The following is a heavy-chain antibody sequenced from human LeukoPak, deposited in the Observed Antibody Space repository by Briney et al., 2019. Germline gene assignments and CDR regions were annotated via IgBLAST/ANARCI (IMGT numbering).Heavy chain of an antibody. CDR1: GYTFTSYG. CDR3: ARDSGLGYCSTTNCFQPFDS. J-gene: IGHJ4*02. V-gene: IGHV1-18*01. CDR2: ISAYNGNT. Sequence: ASVKVSCKASGYTFTSYGISWVRQAPGQGLEWMGWISAYNGNTNYAQKLQGRVTMTTDTSTSTAYMELRSLRSDDTAVYYCARDSGLGYCSTTNCFQPFDSWGQETLVTVSS. D-gene: IGHD2-2*01.